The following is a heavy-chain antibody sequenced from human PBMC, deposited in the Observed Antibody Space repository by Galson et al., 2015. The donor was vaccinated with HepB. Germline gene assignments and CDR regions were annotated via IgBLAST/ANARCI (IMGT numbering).Heavy chain of an antibody. Sequence: LRLSCAASGFTFSNYWMTWVRQAPGKGPEWVANIKQDGSEKNYVDSVRGRFTLSRDNAENSLSLQMHSLKAEDTAVYFCAAGRFNWTYWSQGTLVTVSS. CDR1: GFTFSNYW. CDR2: IKQDGSEK. CDR3: AAGRFNWTY. V-gene: IGHV3-7*03. J-gene: IGHJ4*02. D-gene: IGHD1-20*01.